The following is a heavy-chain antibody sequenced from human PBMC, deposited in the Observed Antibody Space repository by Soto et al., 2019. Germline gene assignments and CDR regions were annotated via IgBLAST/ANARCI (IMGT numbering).Heavy chain of an antibody. CDR3: ARVRYDFWSGLDY. V-gene: IGHV5-51*01. Sequence: PGESLKISCNGSGYSFTSYWIGWVRQMPGKGLEWMGIIYPGDSGTRYSPSFQGQVTIPADKSISTAYLQWSSLKASDTAMYYCARVRYDFWSGLDYWGQGTLVTVSS. D-gene: IGHD3-3*01. CDR1: GYSFTSYW. CDR2: IYPGDSGT. J-gene: IGHJ4*02.